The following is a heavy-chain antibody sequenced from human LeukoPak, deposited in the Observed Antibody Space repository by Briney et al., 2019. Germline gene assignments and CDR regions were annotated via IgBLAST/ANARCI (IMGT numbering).Heavy chain of an antibody. J-gene: IGHJ4*02. D-gene: IGHD6-19*01. CDR3: AKVRWDNSGWYYLDS. V-gene: IGHV4-34*01. CDR2: INHSGST. Sequence: SETLSLTCAVYGGSFSGYYWSWIRQPPGKGLEWIGEINHSGSTNYNPSLKSRVTISVDTSKNQFSLKLSSVTAEDTAVYYCAKVRWDNSGWYYLDSWGQGTLVTVSS. CDR1: GGSFSGYY.